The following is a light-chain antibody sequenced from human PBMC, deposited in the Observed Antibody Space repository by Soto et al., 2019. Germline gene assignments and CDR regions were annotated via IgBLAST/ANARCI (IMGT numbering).Light chain of an antibody. Sequence: EIVLTQSPGALSLSPGERATLSCRASQSVSSDYLAWYQQKPGQAPRLLIYGINRRATGIPDRFSGSGSGTDFTLTISRLEPEDFAVYYCQQYGSSPYNFGQGTKLEIK. V-gene: IGKV3-20*01. CDR3: QQYGSSPYN. CDR1: QSVSSDY. J-gene: IGKJ2*01. CDR2: GIN.